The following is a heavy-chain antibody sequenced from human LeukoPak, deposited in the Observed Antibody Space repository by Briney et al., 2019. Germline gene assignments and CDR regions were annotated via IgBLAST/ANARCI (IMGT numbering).Heavy chain of an antibody. CDR3: ARGYCSGGSCYFDY. V-gene: IGHV4-30-2*01. D-gene: IGHD2-15*01. J-gene: IGHJ4*02. CDR2: IYHSGST. CDR1: GGSISSGGYY. Sequence: PSETLSLTCTVSGGSISSGGYYWSWIRQPPGKGLEWIGYIYHSGSTYYNPSLKSRVTISVDRSKNQFSLKLSSVTAADTAVYYCARGYCSGGSCYFDYWGQGTLVTVSS.